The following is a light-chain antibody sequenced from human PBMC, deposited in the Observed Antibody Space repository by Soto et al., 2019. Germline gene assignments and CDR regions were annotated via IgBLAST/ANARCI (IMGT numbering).Light chain of an antibody. CDR2: DAS. V-gene: IGKV3-20*01. J-gene: IGKJ2*01. CDR1: QSVSSSS. Sequence: ETVLTQSPGTLSLSPGERATLSCRASQSVSSSSLAWYQQKPDQPPSLLMYDASTRARGIPDRFSGSGSGTDFTLTISRLEPEDFAVYYCHRYSSWHTFGQGTKLDIK. CDR3: HRYSSWHT.